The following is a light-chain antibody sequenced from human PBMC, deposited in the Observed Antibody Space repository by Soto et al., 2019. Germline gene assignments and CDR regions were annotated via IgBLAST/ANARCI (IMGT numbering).Light chain of an antibody. CDR1: QDIKNY. V-gene: IGKV1-33*01. CDR3: QQCDDFST. J-gene: IGKJ4*01. Sequence: DIQMTQSPSSLSASVGDRVTITCQASQDIKNYLNWYQQKPGKAPKLLIYEASNLEAGVPSRFSGSGCGRSFTISISSLLPECIATYYCQQCDDFSTFGGGTRIEIK. CDR2: EAS.